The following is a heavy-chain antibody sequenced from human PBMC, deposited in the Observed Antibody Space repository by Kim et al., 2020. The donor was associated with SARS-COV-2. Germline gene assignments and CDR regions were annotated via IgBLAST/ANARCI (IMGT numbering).Heavy chain of an antibody. V-gene: IGHV3-20*04. CDR3: ARVADGGWTNRFDS. J-gene: IGHJ5*01. CDR2: INWSGDNI. D-gene: IGHD6-19*01. CDR1: GFTFDDHG. Sequence: GGSLRLSCAASGFTFDDHGMTWVRQAPGKGLEWVAGINWSGDNIDYADSVKGRFTISRDNAKNYVYLQMSSLSGEHTAFYYCARVADGGWTNRFDSWGQGAQVTVSS.